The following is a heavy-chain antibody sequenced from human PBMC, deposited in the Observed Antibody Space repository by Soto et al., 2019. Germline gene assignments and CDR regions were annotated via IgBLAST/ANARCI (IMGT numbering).Heavy chain of an antibody. CDR1: GGSISSGGYY. Sequence: SETLSLTCTVSGGSISSGGYYWSWIRQHPGKGLEWIGYIYYSGSTYYNPSLKSRVTISVDTSKNQFSLKLSSVTAADTAVYYCARATYYYDSSGPYYGMDVWGQGTTVTVSS. V-gene: IGHV4-31*03. J-gene: IGHJ6*02. CDR2: IYYSGST. D-gene: IGHD3-22*01. CDR3: ARATYYYDSSGPYYGMDV.